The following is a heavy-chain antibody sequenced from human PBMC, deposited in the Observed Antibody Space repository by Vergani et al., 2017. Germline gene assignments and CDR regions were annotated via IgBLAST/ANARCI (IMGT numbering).Heavy chain of an antibody. CDR2: IIPSLATT. D-gene: IGHD2-2*01. V-gene: IGHV1-69*11. J-gene: IGHJ4*02. CDR1: GGTFSSYA. CDR3: AGTKCRGTSCYRGLEY. Sequence: QVQLVQSGAEVKKPGSSVTASCKASGGTFSSYALNWVRQAPGQGLEWMGSIIPSLATTIYAQKFQGRVSITADESTSTAYMELGSLESEDPDVCYWAGTKCRGTSCYRGLEYWGKGSLITVSS.